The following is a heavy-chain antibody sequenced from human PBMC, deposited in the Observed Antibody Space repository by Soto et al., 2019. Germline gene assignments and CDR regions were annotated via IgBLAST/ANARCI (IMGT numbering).Heavy chain of an antibody. CDR2: IYYSGST. V-gene: IGHV4-59*08. Sequence: QVQLQESGPGLVKPSETLSLTCTVSGGSISSYYWSWIRQPPGKGLEWIGYIYYSGSTNYNPSLKSRVPISVDTSKNQFSLKLSSVTAADTAVYYCASFESYSGSLDYWGQGTLVTVSS. D-gene: IGHD1-26*01. CDR1: GGSISSYY. CDR3: ASFESYSGSLDY. J-gene: IGHJ4*02.